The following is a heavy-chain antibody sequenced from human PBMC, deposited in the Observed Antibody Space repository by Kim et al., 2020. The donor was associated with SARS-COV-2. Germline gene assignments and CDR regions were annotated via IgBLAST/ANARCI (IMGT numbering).Heavy chain of an antibody. CDR3: ARGGTYYLDS. Sequence: SETLSLTCAVSGASISRYYWSWIRQPAGKGLEWIGRIYTSGTTDYNPSLQSRVTVSVDTSKNQLSLRLTSVTAADTALYFCARGGTYYLDSWGPGTLVTVSS. J-gene: IGHJ4*02. D-gene: IGHD3-10*01. CDR2: IYTSGTT. CDR1: GASISRYY. V-gene: IGHV4-4*07.